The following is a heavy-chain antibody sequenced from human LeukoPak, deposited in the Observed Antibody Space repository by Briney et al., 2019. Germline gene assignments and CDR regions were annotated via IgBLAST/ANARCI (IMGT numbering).Heavy chain of an antibody. CDR1: GLTLTNAW. Sequence: TGGSLRLSCAASGLTLTNAWVSWVRQAPGKGLEWVGRFKGKTDGGATDFAAAVKGRFTISRDDAINTLYLQMSSLETEDTAVYYCTIDKRFYFDYWGQGALVTVSS. J-gene: IGHJ4*02. CDR3: TIDKRFYFDY. CDR2: FKGKTDGGAT. V-gene: IGHV3-15*01.